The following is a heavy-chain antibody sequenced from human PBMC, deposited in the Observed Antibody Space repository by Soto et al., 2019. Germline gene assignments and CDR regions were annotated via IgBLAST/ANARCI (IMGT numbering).Heavy chain of an antibody. CDR1: GYTFTSYD. D-gene: IGHD5-12*01. CDR3: ARDRALVDIVATSETFDI. V-gene: IGHV1-8*01. CDR2: MNPNSGNT. J-gene: IGHJ3*02. Sequence: ASVKVSCKASGYTFTSYDIYWVRQATGQGLEWMGWMNPNSGNTGYAQKFQGRVTMTRNTSISTAYMELSSLRSEDTAVYYCARDRALVDIVATSETFDIWGQGTMVTVSS.